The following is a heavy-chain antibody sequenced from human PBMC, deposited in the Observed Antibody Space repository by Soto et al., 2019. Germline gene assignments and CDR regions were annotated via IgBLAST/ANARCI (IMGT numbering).Heavy chain of an antibody. CDR2: IYYSGST. V-gene: IGHV4-30-4*01. Sequence: SETLSLTCTVSGGSISSGDYYWSWIRQPPGKGLEWIGYIYYSGSTYYNPSLKSRVTISVDTSKNQFSLKLSSVTAADTAVYYCASWGYQLLGEVYYFDYWGQGTLVTVS. D-gene: IGHD2-2*01. CDR3: ASWGYQLLGEVYYFDY. CDR1: GGSISSGDYY. J-gene: IGHJ4*02.